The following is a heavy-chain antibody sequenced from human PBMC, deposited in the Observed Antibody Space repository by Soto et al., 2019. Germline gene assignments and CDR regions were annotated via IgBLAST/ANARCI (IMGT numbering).Heavy chain of an antibody. D-gene: IGHD5-12*01. V-gene: IGHV1-18*01. CDR2: INANSGNT. CDR1: GYTFTSYD. Sequence: ASVKVSCKASGYTFTSYDINWVRQATGQGLEWMGWINANSGNTNYAQKLQGRVTMTTDTSTSTAYMELSSLRSDDTAVYYCGRDQSGSGYYVDWIDPWGQGTLITVSS. J-gene: IGHJ5*02. CDR3: GRDQSGSGYYVDWIDP.